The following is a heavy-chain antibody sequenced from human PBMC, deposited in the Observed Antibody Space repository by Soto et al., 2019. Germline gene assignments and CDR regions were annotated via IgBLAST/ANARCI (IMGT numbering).Heavy chain of an antibody. Sequence: SETLSLTCTVSGGSITSSYCIWSRRPPFKGLEWIAYIYDTGISGYTPSTSYNPSLKSRVTMSVDTSKSQFSLKLTSVTAADTAVYYCARGEDAFFYYGLDVWGQGITVTVSS. J-gene: IGHJ6*02. CDR1: GGSITSSY. V-gene: IGHV4-59*01. CDR2: IYDTGISGYTPST. CDR3: ARGEDAFFYYGLDV.